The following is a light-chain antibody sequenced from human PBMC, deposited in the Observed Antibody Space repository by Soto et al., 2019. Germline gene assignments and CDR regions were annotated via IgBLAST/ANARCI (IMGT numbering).Light chain of an antibody. CDR1: QSISSY. J-gene: IGKJ4*01. Sequence: DIQMPQSPSSLSASVGHRVTITCRASQSISSYLNWYQQKPGKAPKLLIYAASSLQSGVPSRFSGSGSGTDFTLTISSLQPEDFATYYCQQSYSTPRLTFGGGTKVDIK. CDR2: AAS. CDR3: QQSYSTPRLT. V-gene: IGKV1-39*01.